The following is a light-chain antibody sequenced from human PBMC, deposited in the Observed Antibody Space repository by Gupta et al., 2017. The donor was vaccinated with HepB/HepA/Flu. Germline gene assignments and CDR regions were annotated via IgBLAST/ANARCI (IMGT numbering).Light chain of an antibody. Sequence: DIQMTQSPSSLSASVGDRVTITCRASQSISSYLNWYQQKPGKAPKLLIYAASSLQSGVPSRFSGSGSVTDFTLTISSLQPEDFATYYCQQRDSTPLTFGGGTKVDIK. CDR1: QSISSY. J-gene: IGKJ4*01. CDR2: AAS. CDR3: QQRDSTPLT. V-gene: IGKV1-39*01.